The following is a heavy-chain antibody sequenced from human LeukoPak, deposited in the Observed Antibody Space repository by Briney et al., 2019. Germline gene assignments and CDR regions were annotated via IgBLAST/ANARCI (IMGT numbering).Heavy chain of an antibody. Sequence: GTSVKVSCKASGFTFTSSAMQWVRQARGQRLEWIGWTVVGSGNTNYAQKFQERVTITRDMSTSTAYMELSSLRSEDTAVYYCAAESSPAPFYYYGMDVWGQGTTVTVSS. CDR3: AAESSPAPFYYYGMDV. CDR2: TVVGSGNT. V-gene: IGHV1-58*02. D-gene: IGHD6-6*01. J-gene: IGHJ6*02. CDR1: GFTFTSSA.